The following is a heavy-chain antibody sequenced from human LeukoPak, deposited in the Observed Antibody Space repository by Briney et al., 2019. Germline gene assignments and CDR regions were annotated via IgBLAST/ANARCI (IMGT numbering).Heavy chain of an antibody. CDR3: ARGPMRVTNPFFDY. D-gene: IGHD2-2*01. CDR1: GFTFSTYS. V-gene: IGHV3-21*01. Sequence: PGGSLRLSCSASGFTFSTYSMHWVRQAPGKGLEWVSLISSRSDYIYYADSVEGRFTISRDNAKNSLYLEMNSLRAEDTALYYCARGPMRVTNPFFDYWGQRWLLTVSS. J-gene: IGHJ4*02. CDR2: ISSRSDYI.